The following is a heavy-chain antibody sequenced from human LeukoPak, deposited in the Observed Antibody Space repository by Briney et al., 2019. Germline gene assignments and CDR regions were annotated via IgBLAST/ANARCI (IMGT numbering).Heavy chain of an antibody. CDR3: ARSYYDFWSGPNWFDP. V-gene: IGHV3-23*01. D-gene: IGHD3-3*01. CDR1: GFTFSSYA. CDR2: ISGSGVST. Sequence: GESLRLSCAASGFTFSSYAMSWVRQAPGKGLEWVSAISGSGVSTYYADSVKGRFTISRDNSKNTLFLQMNSLRAEDTAVYYCARSYYDFWSGPNWFDPWGQGTLVTVSS. J-gene: IGHJ5*02.